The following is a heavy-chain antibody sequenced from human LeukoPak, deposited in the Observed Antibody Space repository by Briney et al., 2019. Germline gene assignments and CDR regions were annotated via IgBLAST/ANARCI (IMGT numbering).Heavy chain of an antibody. J-gene: IGHJ5*02. D-gene: IGHD2-2*02. Sequence: ASVKVSCKASGGTFSSYAISWVRQAPGQGLEWMGGIIPIFGTANYAQEFQGRVTITADESTSTAYMELSSLRSEDTAVYYCARDGGPLGYCSSTSCYNYWFDPWGQGTLVTVSS. CDR3: ARDGGPLGYCSSTSCYNYWFDP. CDR1: GGTFSSYA. CDR2: IIPIFGTA. V-gene: IGHV1-69*13.